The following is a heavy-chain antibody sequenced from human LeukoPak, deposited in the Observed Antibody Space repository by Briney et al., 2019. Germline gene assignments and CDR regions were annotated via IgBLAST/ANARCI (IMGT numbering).Heavy chain of an antibody. CDR1: GYTLTELS. D-gene: IGHD2-15*01. V-gene: IGHV1-24*01. J-gene: IGHJ3*02. Sequence: GASVKVSCKVSGYTLTELSMHWVRQAPGKGLEWMGGFDPEDGETIYAQKFQGRVTMTEDTSTDTAYMELSSLRSEDTAVYYCATDQDCSGGGCYRDAFDIWGQGTMATVSS. CDR2: FDPEDGET. CDR3: ATDQDCSGGGCYRDAFDI.